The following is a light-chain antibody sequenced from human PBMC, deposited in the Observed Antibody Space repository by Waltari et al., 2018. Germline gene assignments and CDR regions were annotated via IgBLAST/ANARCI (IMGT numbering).Light chain of an antibody. J-gene: IGLJ3*02. V-gene: IGLV2-14*01. CDR3: SSYTTSRTWV. Sequence: QSALTKPASVSGSPGQSITISCTGTRSDVRAYHYVTWYQQKTGKAPQPIIDEVRDRPPGVPNRFSGSKSGYTAFLTISGLQAEDEADYYCSSYTTSRTWVFGGGTKLTVL. CDR1: RSDVRAYHY. CDR2: EVR.